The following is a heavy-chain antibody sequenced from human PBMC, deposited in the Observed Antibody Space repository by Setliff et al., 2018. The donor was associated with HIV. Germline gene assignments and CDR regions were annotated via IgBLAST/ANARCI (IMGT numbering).Heavy chain of an antibody. V-gene: IGHV3-74*03. J-gene: IGHJ4*02. CDR3: ATDRFFVANY. CDR1: GSIFSISY. CDR2: ISSDGSTT. Sequence: PGGSLRLSCAATGSIFSISYMHWVRQAPGRGLEWVSLISSDGSTTTYADSVKGRFTVSRDNARNTLYLQMNSLRPDDTAVYYCATDRFFVANYWGPGTLVTVSS. D-gene: IGHD2-8*01.